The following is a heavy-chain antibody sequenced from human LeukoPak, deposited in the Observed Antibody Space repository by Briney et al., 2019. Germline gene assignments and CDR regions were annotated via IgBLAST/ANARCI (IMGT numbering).Heavy chain of an antibody. D-gene: IGHD3-16*01. CDR1: GFTFSSYA. CDR3: AKGQESWHIGAFDY. Sequence: GGSLRLSCAASGFTFSSYAMHWVRQAPGKGLEWVAFIRYDGSNKYYADSVKGRFTISRDNSKSTLYLQMNSLRAEDTAVYYCAKGQESWHIGAFDYWGQGTLVTVSS. J-gene: IGHJ4*02. V-gene: IGHV3-30*02. CDR2: IRYDGSNK.